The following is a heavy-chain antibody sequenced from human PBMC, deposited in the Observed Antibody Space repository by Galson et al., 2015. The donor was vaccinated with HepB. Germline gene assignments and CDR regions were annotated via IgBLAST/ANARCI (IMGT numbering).Heavy chain of an antibody. CDR2: IYYSGRT. D-gene: IGHD2-2*01. CDR3: ARTNYCSSTSCYGFDY. CDR1: GGSISSYY. J-gene: IGHJ4*02. Sequence: ETLSLTCTVSGGSISSYYWSWIRQPPGKGLEWIGYIYYSGRTNYNPSLKSRVPISVDTSKNQFSLKLSSVTAADTAVYYCARTNYCSSTSCYGFDYWGQGTLVTVSS. V-gene: IGHV4-59*08.